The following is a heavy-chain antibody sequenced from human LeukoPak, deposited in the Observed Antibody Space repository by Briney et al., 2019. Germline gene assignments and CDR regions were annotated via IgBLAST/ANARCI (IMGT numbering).Heavy chain of an antibody. CDR2: IYYTGST. V-gene: IGHV4-59*08. D-gene: IGHD6-6*01. J-gene: IGHJ6*02. Sequence: NPSETLSLTCTVSGGSISRYYWSWIRQPPGKGLEWIGYIYYTGSTNYNPPLKSRVTIPVDTSKNQFSLKLSPVTAADTAVYYCARHMDSSGYYYGMDVWGQGTTVTVSS. CDR1: GGSISRYY. CDR3: ARHMDSSGYYYGMDV.